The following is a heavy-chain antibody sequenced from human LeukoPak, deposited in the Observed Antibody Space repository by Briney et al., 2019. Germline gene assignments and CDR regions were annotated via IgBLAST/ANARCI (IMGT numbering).Heavy chain of an antibody. J-gene: IGHJ3*02. CDR3: ARGPEQRFLEWLLYKDAFDI. CDR1: GFTFSSYA. D-gene: IGHD3-3*01. V-gene: IGHV3-30-3*01. Sequence: GGSLRLSCVASGFTFSSYAMHWVRQAPGKGLEWVAVISYDGSNKYYADSVKGRFTISRDNSKNTLYLQMNSLRAEDTAVYYCARGPEQRFLEWLLYKDAFDIWGQGTMVTVSS. CDR2: ISYDGSNK.